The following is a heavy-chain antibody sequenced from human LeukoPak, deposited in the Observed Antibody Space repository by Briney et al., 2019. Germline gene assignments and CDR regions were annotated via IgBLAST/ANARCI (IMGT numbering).Heavy chain of an antibody. CDR2: ISRSGSTI. D-gene: IGHD5-24*01. J-gene: IGHJ2*01. Sequence: PGGSLRLSCAASGFSVRDKYMNWVRQAPGKGLDWVSYISRSGSTIYFADSVKGRFTISRDNAKNSLYLQMNSLRAEDTAVYYCARVETRERYFDLWGRGTLVTVSS. CDR1: GFSVRDKY. CDR3: ARVETRERYFDL. V-gene: IGHV3-11*04.